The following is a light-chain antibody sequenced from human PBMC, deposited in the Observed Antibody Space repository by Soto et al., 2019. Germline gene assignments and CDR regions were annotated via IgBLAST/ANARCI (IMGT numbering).Light chain of an antibody. V-gene: IGKV1-12*01. Sequence: DIQMTQSPSSFSSSVLERFTITCRASRDIGDRLAWFRHKPGKAPQLLIQTASTLVRETPSRFSGSGSGTDFLLTINNLQPEDFATYYCLQASTFPRTFGQGTKVDIK. J-gene: IGKJ1*01. CDR1: RDIGDR. CDR2: TAS. CDR3: LQASTFPRT.